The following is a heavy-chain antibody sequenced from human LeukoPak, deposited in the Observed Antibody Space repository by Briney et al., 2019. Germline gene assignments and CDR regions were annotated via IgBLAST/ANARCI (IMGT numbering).Heavy chain of an antibody. CDR2: IYPGDSDT. J-gene: IGHJ3*02. Sequence: GESLKISCKGSGYSFTNYWIGWVRQMPGKGLEWMGIIYPGDSDTRYNPSFQGQVTISADKSISTAYLQWSSLKSSDTAMYYCARHRLRYGDHKTHDAFDIWGQGTMVTVSS. D-gene: IGHD4-17*01. V-gene: IGHV5-51*01. CDR1: GYSFTNYW. CDR3: ARHRLRYGDHKTHDAFDI.